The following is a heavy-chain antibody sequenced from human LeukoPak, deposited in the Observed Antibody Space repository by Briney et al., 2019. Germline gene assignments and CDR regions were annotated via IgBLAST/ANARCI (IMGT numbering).Heavy chain of an antibody. Sequence: GGSLRLSCAASGFTFSTYSMNWARQAPGKGLEWVSSISSSSSFIYYADSVKGRFTISRDNSKNSLYLQMNSLRAEDTALYYCARDEIPGYWGQGTLVTVSS. J-gene: IGHJ4*02. D-gene: IGHD3-10*01. CDR2: ISSSSSFI. CDR1: GFTFSTYS. V-gene: IGHV3-21*01. CDR3: ARDEIPGY.